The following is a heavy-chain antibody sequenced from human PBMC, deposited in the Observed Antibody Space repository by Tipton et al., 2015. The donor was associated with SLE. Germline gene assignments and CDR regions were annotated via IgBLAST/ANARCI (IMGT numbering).Heavy chain of an antibody. Sequence: TLSLTCTVSGGSISSGSYSWIWIRQPAGKELEWIGRIYTSGSTNYNPSLKSRVTISVDTSKNQFPLKLSSVTAADTAVYYCARGGHKANFYYMDVWGKGTTVTVSS. J-gene: IGHJ6*03. V-gene: IGHV4-61*02. CDR3: ARGGHKANFYYMDV. D-gene: IGHD5-12*01. CDR2: IYTSGST. CDR1: GGSISSGSYS.